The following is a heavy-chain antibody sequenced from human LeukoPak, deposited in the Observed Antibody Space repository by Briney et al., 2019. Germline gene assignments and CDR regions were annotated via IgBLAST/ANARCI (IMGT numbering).Heavy chain of an antibody. V-gene: IGHV4-39*01. D-gene: IGHD3-16*01. Sequence: PSETLSLTCTVSGGSISSSSYYWGWIRQPPGKGLEWIGSIYYSGTTYYNPSLKSRVTISVDTSKNQFSLKLISVTAADAAVYYCARLGVVFDFWGQGTLVTVSS. CDR1: GGSISSSSYY. CDR3: ARLGVVFDF. CDR2: IYYSGTT. J-gene: IGHJ4*02.